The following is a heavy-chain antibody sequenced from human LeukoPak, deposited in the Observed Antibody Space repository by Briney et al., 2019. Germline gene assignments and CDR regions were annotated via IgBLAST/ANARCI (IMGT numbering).Heavy chain of an antibody. CDR2: IKPNTGAT. D-gene: IGHD1-20*01. CDR1: GYSFTDYF. CDR3: ARLLGFSGYNSRSYNLHMPGVDN. J-gene: IGHJ4*02. Sequence: ASVKVSCKASGYSFTDYFIHWVRQAPGQGFEWMGWIKPNTGATNYAQKFQGRVTMTRDTSISTAYMELSKLTSDDTAVYYCARLLGFSGYNSRSYNLHMPGVDNWGQGTLVTVSS. V-gene: IGHV1-2*02.